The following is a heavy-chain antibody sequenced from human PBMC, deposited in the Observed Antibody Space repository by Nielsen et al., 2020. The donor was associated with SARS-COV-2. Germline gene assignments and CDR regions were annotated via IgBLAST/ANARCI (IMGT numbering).Heavy chain of an antibody. J-gene: IGHJ5*02. D-gene: IGHD2-2*01. CDR3: ATARYCSRTSCSAGTDMFDP. Sequence: GESLKISCVASGFTFSKAGMSWVRQAPGKGLEWVGRSKSKIDGGTTDYAAPVKDRFTISRDDSKNTVYLDMSSLRTEDTAVYYCATARYCSRTSCSAGTDMFDPWGQGTQVIVSS. CDR2: SKSKIDGGTT. V-gene: IGHV3-15*01. CDR1: GFTFSKAG.